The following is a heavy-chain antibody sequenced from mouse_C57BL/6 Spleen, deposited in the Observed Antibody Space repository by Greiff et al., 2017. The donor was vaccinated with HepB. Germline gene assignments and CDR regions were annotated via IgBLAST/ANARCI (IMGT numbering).Heavy chain of an antibody. CDR1: GYTFTDYY. CDR2: INPYNGGT. Sequence: EVKLMESGPVLVKPGASVKMSCKASGYTFTDYYMNWVKQSHGKSLEWIGVINPYNGGTSYNQKFKGKATLTVDKSSSTAYMELNSLTSEDSAVYYCARFTSGYFDYWGQGTTLTVSS. J-gene: IGHJ2*01. V-gene: IGHV1-19*01. CDR3: ARFTSGYFDY. D-gene: IGHD3-1*01.